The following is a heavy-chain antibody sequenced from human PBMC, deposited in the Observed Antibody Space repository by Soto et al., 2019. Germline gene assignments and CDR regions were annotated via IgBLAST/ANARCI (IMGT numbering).Heavy chain of an antibody. J-gene: IGHJ6*02. V-gene: IGHV1-58*01. CDR1: GFTFTSSA. D-gene: IGHD6-19*01. Sequence: ASVKVSCKASGFTFTSSAVQWVRQARGQRLEWIGWIVVGSGNTNYAQKFQERVTITRDMSTSTAYMELSSLRSEDTAVYYCAAEIQDSSGYTYYYGMDVWGQGTTVTVSS. CDR3: AAEIQDSSGYTYYYGMDV. CDR2: IVVGSGNT.